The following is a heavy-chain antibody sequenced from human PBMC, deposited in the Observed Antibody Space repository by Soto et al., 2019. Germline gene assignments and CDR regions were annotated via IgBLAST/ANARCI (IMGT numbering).Heavy chain of an antibody. D-gene: IGHD2-21*02. CDR1: GGSISSGGYY. V-gene: IGHV4-31*03. Sequence: SETLSLTCTVSGGSISSGGYYWSWIRQHPGKGLEWIGYIYYSGSTYYNPSLKSRVTISVDTSKNQFSLKLTSVTAADTAVYYCARVCGGDCHYGMDVWGQGTTVTVSS. CDR2: IYYSGST. CDR3: ARVCGGDCHYGMDV. J-gene: IGHJ6*02.